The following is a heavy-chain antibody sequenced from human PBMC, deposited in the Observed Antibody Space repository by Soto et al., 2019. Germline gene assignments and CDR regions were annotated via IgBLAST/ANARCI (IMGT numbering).Heavy chain of an antibody. Sequence: SQTLSIPFAISRDSVSSNSAAWNWIRQSPSRGLEWLGRTYYRSKWYNDYALFVKSRITINPDTSKNQFSLQLNSVTPDDTAVYYCARVQWVTMDVWGQGTTVTVSS. V-gene: IGHV6-1*01. CDR3: ARVQWVTMDV. CDR1: RDSVSSNSAA. CDR2: TYYRSKWYN. D-gene: IGHD6-19*01. J-gene: IGHJ6*02.